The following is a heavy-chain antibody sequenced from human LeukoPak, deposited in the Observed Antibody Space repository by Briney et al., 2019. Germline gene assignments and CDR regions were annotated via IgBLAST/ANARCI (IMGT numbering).Heavy chain of an antibody. CDR1: GYTFTSYG. CDR3: VRDRGYSSSRSYFDY. V-gene: IGHV1-18*01. Sequence: ASVKVSCKASGYTFTSYGISWVRQAPGQGLEWMGWISAYNGNTNYAQKLQGRVTMTTDTSTSTAYMELRSLRSDDTAVYYCVRDRGYSSSRSYFDYWGQGTLVTVSS. D-gene: IGHD6-6*01. CDR2: ISAYNGNT. J-gene: IGHJ4*02.